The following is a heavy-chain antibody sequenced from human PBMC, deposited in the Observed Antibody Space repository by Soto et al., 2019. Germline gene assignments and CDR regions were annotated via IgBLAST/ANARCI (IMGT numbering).Heavy chain of an antibody. V-gene: IGHV3-23*01. J-gene: IGHJ6*02. D-gene: IGHD4-17*01. CDR2: ISGSGGST. CDR1: GFTFSSYA. Sequence: GSLRLSCAASGFTFSSYAMSWVRQAPGKGLEWVSAISGSGGSTYYADSVKGRFTISRDNSKNTLYLQMNSLRAEDTAVYYCATRGYTVTALGGMDVWGQGTTVTVSS. CDR3: ATRGYTVTALGGMDV.